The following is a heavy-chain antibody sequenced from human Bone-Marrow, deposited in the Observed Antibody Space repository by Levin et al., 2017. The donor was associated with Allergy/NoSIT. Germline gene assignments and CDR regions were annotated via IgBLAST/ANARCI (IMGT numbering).Heavy chain of an antibody. CDR3: ARGAGVTAY. V-gene: IGHV1-46*01. D-gene: IGHD2-21*02. CDR1: GYIFTNYF. J-gene: IGHJ4*02. CDR2: INPSSGST. Sequence: GASVKVSCKASGYIFTNYFIHWVRQAPGQGLEWMGLINPSSGSTIYAPKFLGRLTMTRDTSRTTVYMDLRSLRSEDTAVYFCARGAGVTAYWGQGSLVTVSS.